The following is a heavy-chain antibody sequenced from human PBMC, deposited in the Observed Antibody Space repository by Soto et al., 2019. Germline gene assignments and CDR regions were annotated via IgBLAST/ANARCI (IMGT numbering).Heavy chain of an antibody. J-gene: IGHJ4*02. D-gene: IGHD4-4*01. V-gene: IGHV3-33*01. CDR2: IWYDGSNK. CDR3: ARYGRLTATVTTEGYFDY. Sequence: GGSLRLSCAASGFTFSSYGMHWVRQAPGKGLEWVAVIWYDGSNKYYADSVKGRFTISRDNSKNTLYLQMNSLRAEDTAVYYCARYGRLTATVTTEGYFDYWGQGTLVTVSS. CDR1: GFTFSSYG.